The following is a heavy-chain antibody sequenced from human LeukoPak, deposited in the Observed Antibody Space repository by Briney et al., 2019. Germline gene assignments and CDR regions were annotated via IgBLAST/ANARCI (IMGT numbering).Heavy chain of an antibody. Sequence: GGSLRLSCAASGFTFSSYWMHWVRQAPGKGLVWVSAISGSGGSTYYADSVKGRFTISRDNSKNTLYLQMNSLRAEDTAVYYCAKEGWLRLGYFDYWGQGTLVTVSS. V-gene: IGHV3-23*01. CDR3: AKEGWLRLGYFDY. J-gene: IGHJ4*02. CDR1: GFTFSSYW. CDR2: ISGSGGST. D-gene: IGHD5-12*01.